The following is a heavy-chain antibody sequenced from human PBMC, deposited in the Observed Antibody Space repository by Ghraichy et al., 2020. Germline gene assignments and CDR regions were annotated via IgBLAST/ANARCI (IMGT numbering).Heavy chain of an antibody. J-gene: IGHJ4*02. CDR2: ISYDGSNK. CDR1: GFAFSSYG. D-gene: IGHD2-2*01. V-gene: IGHV3-30*18. CDR3: AKGEVPAAIWGCFDS. Sequence: GGSLRLSCAASGFAFSSYGMHWVRQAPGKGLEWVAVISYDGSNKYYADSVKGRFTISRDNSKNTLYLQMNSLRAEDTAVYFCAKGEVPAAIWGCFDSWGQGTLVTVSS.